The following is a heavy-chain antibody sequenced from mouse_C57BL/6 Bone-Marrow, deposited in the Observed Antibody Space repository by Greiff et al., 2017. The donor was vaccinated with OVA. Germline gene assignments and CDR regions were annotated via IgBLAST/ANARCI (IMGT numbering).Heavy chain of an antibody. CDR3: ARGVTTVVAFDY. V-gene: IGHV1-72*01. J-gene: IGHJ2*01. Sequence: VQRVESGAELVKPGASVKLSCKASGYTFTSYWMHWVKQRPGRGLEWIGRIDPNSGGTKYNEKFKSKATLTVDKPSSTAYMQLSSLTSEDSAVYYCARGVTTVVAFDYWGQGTTLTVSS. CDR1: GYTFTSYW. CDR2: IDPNSGGT. D-gene: IGHD1-1*01.